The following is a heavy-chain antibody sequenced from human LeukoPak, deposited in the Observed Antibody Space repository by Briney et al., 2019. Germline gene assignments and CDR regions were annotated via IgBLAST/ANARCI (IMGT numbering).Heavy chain of an antibody. V-gene: IGHV3-7*01. J-gene: IGHJ4*02. CDR3: ASGYSSSWATFDY. CDR1: RFTFSNFW. D-gene: IGHD6-13*01. Sequence: GGSLRLSCAAARFTFSNFWMTWVRQAPGKGLEWVANIKPDGSEKYYVDSVKGRFTISRDNAKKSLYLQMNSLRVEDTAVYHCASGYSSSWATFDYWGQGTLVTVSS. CDR2: IKPDGSEK.